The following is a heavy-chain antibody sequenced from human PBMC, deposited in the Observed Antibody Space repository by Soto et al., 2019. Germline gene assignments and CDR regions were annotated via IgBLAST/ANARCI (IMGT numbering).Heavy chain of an antibody. D-gene: IGHD2-2*01. CDR3: ARPLGYCNSIGCWNAFDI. J-gene: IGHJ3*02. CDR1: GYTFTSYA. CDR2: INGASGDT. V-gene: IGHV1-3*01. Sequence: ASVKVSCKASGYTFTSYAMHWVRQAPGQRLEWMGWINGASGDTKSSEKFQGRVTITRDTSVTTAYMELSSLRSEDTALYYCARPLGYCNSIGCWNAFDIWVQGTMVTVS.